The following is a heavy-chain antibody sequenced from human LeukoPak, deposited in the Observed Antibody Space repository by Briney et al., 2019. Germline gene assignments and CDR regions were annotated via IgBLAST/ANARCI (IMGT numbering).Heavy chain of an antibody. CDR1: GFTFSDYY. J-gene: IGHJ4*02. CDR3: AREDIGYDSTIDY. Sequence: GGSLILYSAASGFTFSDYYMSRIRQAPATRLNSVSYISSSGSTIYYADSVKGRFTISRDNAKNSLYLQMNSLRAEDTAVYYCAREDIGYDSTIDYWGQGTLVTVSS. CDR2: ISSSGSTI. D-gene: IGHD3-22*01. V-gene: IGHV3-11*01.